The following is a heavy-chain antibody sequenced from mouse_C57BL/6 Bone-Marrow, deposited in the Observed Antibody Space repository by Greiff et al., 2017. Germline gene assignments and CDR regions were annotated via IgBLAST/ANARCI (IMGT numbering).Heavy chain of an antibody. CDR3: VRHSWFAY. J-gene: IGHJ3*01. V-gene: IGHV10-1*01. CDR1: GFSSNTYA. CDR2: IRSKSNNYAT. Sequence: EAGGGLVQPKGSLKPSCAASGFSSNTYAMNWVRQAPGKGLEWVARIRSKSNNYATYYADSVKDRFTIARDDSESMLYLQMNNLKTEDTAMYYCVRHSWFAYWGQGTLVTVSA.